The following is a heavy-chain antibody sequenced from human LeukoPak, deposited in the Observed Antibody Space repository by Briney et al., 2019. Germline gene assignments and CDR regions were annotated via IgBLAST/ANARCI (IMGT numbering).Heavy chain of an antibody. CDR2: IYYTGST. J-gene: IGHJ4*02. V-gene: IGHV4-39*01. D-gene: IGHD1-26*01. CDR3: ARRGGSGRAFDY. CDR1: GASISGGTYY. Sequence: SETLSLPCCISGASISGGTYYWGWLRQPPGKGLEWIGSIYYTGSTYDNPSLKSRVTISVDTSKNQFSLELSSVTAADTAVYYCARRGGSGRAFDYWGQGTLVTVSS.